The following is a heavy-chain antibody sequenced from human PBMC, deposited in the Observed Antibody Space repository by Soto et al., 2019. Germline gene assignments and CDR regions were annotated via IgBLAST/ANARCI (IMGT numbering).Heavy chain of an antibody. CDR2: IYYSGST. Sequence: PSETLSLTCTVSGGSISSYYCRWIRQPPGKGLEWIGYIYYSGSTNYNPSLKSRVTISVDTSKNQFSLKLSSVTAADTAVYYCARDMGYYDILTGYPRGAYNWFDPWGQGTLVTVSS. D-gene: IGHD3-9*01. CDR1: GGSISSYY. V-gene: IGHV4-59*01. J-gene: IGHJ5*02. CDR3: ARDMGYYDILTGYPRGAYNWFDP.